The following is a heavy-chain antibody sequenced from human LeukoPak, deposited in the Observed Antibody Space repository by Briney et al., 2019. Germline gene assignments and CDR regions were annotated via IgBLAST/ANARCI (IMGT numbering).Heavy chain of an antibody. Sequence: GGSLRLSCAASGFTFSDYYMSWTRQAPGKGLEWVSYIGSSGSAIYYADSVKGRFTISRDNAKNSLYLQMNSLRAEDTAVYYCAREPQLFYDSSGYRNWFDPWGQGTLVTVSS. J-gene: IGHJ5*02. D-gene: IGHD3-22*01. CDR2: IGSSGSAI. CDR1: GFTFSDYY. V-gene: IGHV3-11*04. CDR3: AREPQLFYDSSGYRNWFDP.